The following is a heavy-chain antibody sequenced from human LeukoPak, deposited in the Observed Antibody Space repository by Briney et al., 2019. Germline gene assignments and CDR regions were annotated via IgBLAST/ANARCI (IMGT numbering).Heavy chain of an antibody. CDR1: GFTFSNAW. CDR2: ISSSSSYI. J-gene: IGHJ4*02. V-gene: IGHV3-21*01. CDR3: ATPADYYDSSGYYRDY. D-gene: IGHD3-22*01. Sequence: TGGSLRLSCAASGFTFSNAWMSWVRQAPGKGLEWVSSISSSSSYIYYADSVEGRFTISRDNAKNSLYLQMNSLRAEDTAVYYCATPADYYDSSGYYRDYWGQGTLVTVSS.